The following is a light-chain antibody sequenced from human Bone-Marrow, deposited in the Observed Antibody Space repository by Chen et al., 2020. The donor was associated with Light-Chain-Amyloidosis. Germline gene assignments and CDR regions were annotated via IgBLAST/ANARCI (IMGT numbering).Light chain of an antibody. J-gene: IGKJ2*01. Sequence: DIVMTQSPDSLAVSLGERTTINCKSSESLLYRSNNKNYVGWYQRKPGQSPKLLMYWASTRESGVPDRFSGSGCGTDFTLTISSLQAEDVAVYYCQQYYITPYTVGQGTKLEIQ. V-gene: IGKV4-1*01. CDR2: WAS. CDR1: ESLLYRSNNKNY. CDR3: QQYYITPYT.